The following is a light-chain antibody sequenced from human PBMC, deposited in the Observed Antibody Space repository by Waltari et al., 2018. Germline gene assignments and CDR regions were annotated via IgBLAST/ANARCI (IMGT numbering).Light chain of an antibody. CDR2: DVS. J-gene: IGLJ2*01. CDR3: SSQSSNDVVL. Sequence: QSALPQPASVSVSPVQSVTIFCAGTSNDVGGYNSVSWYQEHPGQAPRVIIYDVSDRPSGVSDRFSGSKSGNTASLTISGLQAEDEADYYCSSQSSNDVVLFGGGTKLTVL. CDR1: SNDVGGYNS. V-gene: IGLV2-14*01.